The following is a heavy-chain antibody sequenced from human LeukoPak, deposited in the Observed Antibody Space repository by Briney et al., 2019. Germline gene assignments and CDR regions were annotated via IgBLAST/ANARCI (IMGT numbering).Heavy chain of an antibody. Sequence: GRSLRLSCAASGFTFSSYGMHWVRQAPGKGLEWVAVISYDGSNKYYADSVKGRFTISRDNSKNTLYLQMNSLRAEDTAVYYCHFNYYDSSGYRFDYWGQGTLVTVSS. CDR1: GFTFSSYG. CDR3: HFNYYDSSGYRFDY. J-gene: IGHJ4*02. CDR2: ISYDGSNK. V-gene: IGHV3-30*03. D-gene: IGHD3-22*01.